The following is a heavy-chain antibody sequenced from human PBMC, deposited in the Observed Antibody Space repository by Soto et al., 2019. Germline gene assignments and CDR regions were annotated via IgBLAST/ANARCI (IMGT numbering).Heavy chain of an antibody. CDR3: ARDGRWLQFTFDS. J-gene: IGHJ4*02. Sequence: SETLSLTCAISTSSISTANSWGWIRQPPGKGLEWIGNIYDSGTTYYNPALKSRVTISVDTSKSQFSLKLSSVTAADTAVYYCARDGRWLQFTFDSWGQRTLVTVSS. CDR2: IYDSGTT. D-gene: IGHD5-12*01. V-gene: IGHV4-38-2*02. CDR1: TSSISTANS.